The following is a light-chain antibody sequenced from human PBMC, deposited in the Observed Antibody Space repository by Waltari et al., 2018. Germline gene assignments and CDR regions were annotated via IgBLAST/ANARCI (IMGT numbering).Light chain of an antibody. CDR1: QSVGSN. V-gene: IGKV3-15*01. Sequence: MEMTQSPATLSVSPGERTTLSCRASQSVGSNLAWYQQKPGQAPRLLIYGASTRATGVPARFSGSGSGTEFTLTISSLQSEDFAVYYCQQYNNWPPAFGQGTKVESK. CDR3: QQYNNWPPA. CDR2: GAS. J-gene: IGKJ1*01.